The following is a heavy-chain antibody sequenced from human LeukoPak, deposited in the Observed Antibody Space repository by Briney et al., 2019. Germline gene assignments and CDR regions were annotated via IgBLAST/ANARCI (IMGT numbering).Heavy chain of an antibody. D-gene: IGHD1-20*01. J-gene: IGHJ6*02. CDR2: INHSGST. CDR1: GGSFSGHF. CDR3: ARGGIGGMDV. Sequence: TSETLSLTCAVYGGSFSGHFWSWVRQSPGKGLEWIGEINHSGSTNYNPSLKRRVTISVDTSKKLFSLNLTSVTAADTAVFYCARGGIGGMDVWGQGSTVTVSS. V-gene: IGHV4-34*01.